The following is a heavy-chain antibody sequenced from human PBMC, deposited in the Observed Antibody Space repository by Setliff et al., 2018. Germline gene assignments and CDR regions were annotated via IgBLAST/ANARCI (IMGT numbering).Heavy chain of an antibody. CDR1: GISFGSGTYY. CDR3: AGTPALGTSWLSPFDY. Sequence: SETLSLTCTVSGISFGSGTYYWSWIRQPAGKGLEWIGLIQSTGNTNYNPSLQSRVTISIDTSKNQFSLKMSSVTAADTAMYYCAGTPALGTSWLSPFDYWGQGTLVTVSS. J-gene: IGHJ4*02. D-gene: IGHD5-12*01. CDR2: IQSTGNT. V-gene: IGHV4-61*02.